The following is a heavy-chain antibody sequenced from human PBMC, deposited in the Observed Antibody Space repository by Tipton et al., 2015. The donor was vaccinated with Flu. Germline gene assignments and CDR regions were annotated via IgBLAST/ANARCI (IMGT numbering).Heavy chain of an antibody. CDR3: ARDRSGSGSYYSAFDI. CDR1: GGSMSSFY. V-gene: IGHV4-4*07. D-gene: IGHD3-10*01. CDR2: MYSSGST. J-gene: IGHJ3*02. Sequence: TLSLTCNVSGGSMSSFYWSWIRQPAGKGLEWIGRMYSSGSTKYNPSLKSRVTMSVDTSKNQFSLKLTSVTAADTAVYYCARDRSGSGSYYSAFDIWGQGTMVTVSS.